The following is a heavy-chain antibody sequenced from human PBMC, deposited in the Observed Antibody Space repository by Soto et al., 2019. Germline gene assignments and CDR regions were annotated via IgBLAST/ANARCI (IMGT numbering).Heavy chain of an antibody. CDR1: GFACSSYW. D-gene: IGHD3-10*01. V-gene: IGHV3-7*01. Sequence: PGGSLRLSCAASGFACSSYWMAWVRQAPGRGLEWVANIKQDGSQKYFVDSVKGRFTISRDNAKNSLYLQMSSLRAEDTAVYFCARVPAYGDYYYYYMDVWGKGTTVTVSS. J-gene: IGHJ6*03. CDR2: IKQDGSQK. CDR3: ARVPAYGDYYYYYMDV.